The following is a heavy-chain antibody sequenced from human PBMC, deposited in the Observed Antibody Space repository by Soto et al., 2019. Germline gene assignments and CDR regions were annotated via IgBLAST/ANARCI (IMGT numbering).Heavy chain of an antibody. D-gene: IGHD3-16*01. CDR3: ATRSMPWGFTGN. CDR2: IYHNGRT. Sequence: PSETLSLTCTVSSGSITIGSIYWSWIRQPPGKGLEWIGYIYHNGRTTYNPSLKSRVTISVDTSKNQFSLDVYSVTTADTAVYYCATRSMPWGFTGNRGQGALVTVSS. CDR1: SGSITIGSIY. V-gene: IGHV4-61*01. J-gene: IGHJ1*01.